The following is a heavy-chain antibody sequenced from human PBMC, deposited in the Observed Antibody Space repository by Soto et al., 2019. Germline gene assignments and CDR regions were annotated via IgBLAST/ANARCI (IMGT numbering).Heavy chain of an antibody. CDR3: ATRDYDILTGYLHI. Sequence: QAHLVQSGAEVRKPGASVKVSCQALEHTSTIYYIHWVRQARGQGLVWMGWINADSGDTTYADDLRGRVTFTRDTSTSTFHMELSRLRLDDTAMYFCATRDYDILTGYLHIWGQGTLITVSS. D-gene: IGHD3-9*01. CDR2: INADSGDT. J-gene: IGHJ1*01. CDR1: EHTSTIYY. V-gene: IGHV1-2*07.